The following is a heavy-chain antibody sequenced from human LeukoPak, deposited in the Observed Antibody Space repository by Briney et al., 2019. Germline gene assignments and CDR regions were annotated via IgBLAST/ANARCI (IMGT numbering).Heavy chain of an antibody. Sequence: GGSLRLSCAASGFTFSSYGMNWVRQAPGKGLEWVSFISSSSSYIYYADSVKGRFTISRDNSKNTLYLQMNSLRAEDTAVYYCARDGATYDSSGYYYGYFDYWGQGTLVTVSS. CDR3: ARDGATYDSSGYYYGYFDY. J-gene: IGHJ4*02. V-gene: IGHV3-21*01. CDR1: GFTFSSYG. CDR2: ISSSSSYI. D-gene: IGHD3-22*01.